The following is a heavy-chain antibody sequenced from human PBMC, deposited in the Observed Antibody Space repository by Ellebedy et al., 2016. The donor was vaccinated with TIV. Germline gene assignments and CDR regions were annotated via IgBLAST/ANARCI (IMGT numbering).Heavy chain of an antibody. J-gene: IGHJ1*01. D-gene: IGHD2-2*01. Sequence: PGGSLRLSCAASEFAFETDWMTWVRQAPGKGLEGVANINQDGSDKSYVDSVKGRFSISRDNAKNSLYLQMNRLRAEDTAFYYCARGGATSSRYWRNWGQGALVTVSP. CDR3: ARGGATSSRYWRN. CDR2: INQDGSDK. CDR1: EFAFETDW. V-gene: IGHV3-7*01.